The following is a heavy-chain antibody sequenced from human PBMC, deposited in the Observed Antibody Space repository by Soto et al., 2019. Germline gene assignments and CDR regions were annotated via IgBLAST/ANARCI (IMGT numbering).Heavy chain of an antibody. CDR3: TRGGSGYSSTWAAH. J-gene: IGHJ4*02. CDR2: ISHSGGT. V-gene: IGHV4-59*01. CDR1: GDSIRSYY. Sequence: QVQLQESGPGLVKPSETLSLTCSVSGDSIRSYYWSWIRQPPGRGLEWIGYISHSGGTKYNPPVKGRVTISMDTPRNQLSLKMTSVTAGDTTVYYCTRGGSGYSSTWAAHWGQGTLVTVSS. D-gene: IGHD6-13*01.